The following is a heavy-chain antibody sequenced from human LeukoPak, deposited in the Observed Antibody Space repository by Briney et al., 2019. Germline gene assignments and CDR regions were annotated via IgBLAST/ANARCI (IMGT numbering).Heavy chain of an antibody. J-gene: IGHJ4*02. D-gene: IGHD6-19*01. CDR2: ISAYNGNT. Sequence: ASVKVSCKASGYTFTRYGISWVRQAPGQGLEWMGWISAYNGNTNYAQKLQGRVTMTTDTSTSTAYMELRSLRSDDTAVYYCARDRAGYSSGWAFDYWGQGTLVTVSS. V-gene: IGHV1-18*04. CDR1: GYTFTRYG. CDR3: ARDRAGYSSGWAFDY.